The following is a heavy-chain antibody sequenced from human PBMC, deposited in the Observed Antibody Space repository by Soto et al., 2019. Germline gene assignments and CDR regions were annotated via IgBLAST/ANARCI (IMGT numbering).Heavy chain of an antibody. CDR2: ISYDGSNK. CDR3: AKDHWKQWLGYLDY. CDR1: GFTFSDYG. D-gene: IGHD6-19*01. Sequence: QVRLVESGGGVVQPGRSLRLSCTVSGFTFSDYGMHWVRQAPGRGLEWVAVISYDGSNKRYGDPVKGRFTISRDNSKNRLYLQMNSLRAEDTGVYYCAKDHWKQWLGYLDYWGQGALVTVSS. J-gene: IGHJ4*02. V-gene: IGHV3-30*18.